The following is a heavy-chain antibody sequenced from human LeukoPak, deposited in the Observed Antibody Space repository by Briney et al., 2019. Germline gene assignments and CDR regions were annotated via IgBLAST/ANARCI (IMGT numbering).Heavy chain of an antibody. D-gene: IGHD5-12*01. Sequence: GESLKISCKGSGYSFTSYWIGWVRQMPGKGLEWMGIIYPGDSDTRYSPSFQGQVTISADKSISTAYLQWSGLKASDTAMYYCASHKGSGYGGYYFDYWGQGTLVTVSS. J-gene: IGHJ4*02. CDR2: IYPGDSDT. V-gene: IGHV5-51*01. CDR1: GYSFTSYW. CDR3: ASHKGSGYGGYYFDY.